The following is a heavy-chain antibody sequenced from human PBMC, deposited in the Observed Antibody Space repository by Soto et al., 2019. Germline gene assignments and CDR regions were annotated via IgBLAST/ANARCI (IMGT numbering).Heavy chain of an antibody. Sequence: QVQLVQSGAEVKKPGASVKVSCKASGYTFTNYGFTWVRQAPGQGREWMGWISAYNGNTNYAQKLQGRVTMTTDTSTSTAYMELRSLTSDDTAVYYCARDLYYYGSGTYSGGYWGQGTLVTVSS. CDR1: GYTFTNYG. V-gene: IGHV1-18*01. J-gene: IGHJ4*02. D-gene: IGHD3-10*01. CDR3: ARDLYYYGSGTYSGGY. CDR2: ISAYNGNT.